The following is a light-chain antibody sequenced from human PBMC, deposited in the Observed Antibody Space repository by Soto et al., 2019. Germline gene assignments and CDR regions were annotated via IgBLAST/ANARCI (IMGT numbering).Light chain of an antibody. J-gene: IGLJ1*01. CDR3: QVWDTRSDNYV. CDR1: NIGSKS. Sequence: SYELTQPPSVSVAPGQTSRITCGGINIGSKSVHWYQQKPGQAPVLVVYDNTDRPSGIPERLSGSNSGNTATLAISRVEAGDEAEYYSQVWDTRSDNYVFGNGKKVTV. V-gene: IGLV3-21*02. CDR2: DNT.